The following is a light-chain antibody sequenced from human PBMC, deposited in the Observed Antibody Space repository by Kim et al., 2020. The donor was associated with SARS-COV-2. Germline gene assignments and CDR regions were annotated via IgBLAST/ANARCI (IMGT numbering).Light chain of an antibody. CDR1: QSITTT. Sequence: EIVMTQSPATVSVSPGERATLSCRASQSITTTLAWYQQKPGQAPRLLIYGASTRATGIPARFSGSGSGTEFTLTISSVQSEDSAVYYCQEYNSWPPVYTFGQGTKVEIK. V-gene: IGKV3-15*01. CDR2: GAS. CDR3: QEYNSWPPVYT. J-gene: IGKJ2*01.